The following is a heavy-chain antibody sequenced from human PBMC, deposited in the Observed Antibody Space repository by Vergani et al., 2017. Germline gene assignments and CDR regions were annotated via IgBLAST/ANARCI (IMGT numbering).Heavy chain of an antibody. CDR3: VRTEYCTGIACNTRFDS. Sequence: EVQLVESGGGSVQSGGSLRLSCVASGFSFNTYWMHWVRQVPGKGLMWVARIDEYGNRATYGDFETGRFIISRDNAKNTVFLQMNNLRADDAGVYYCVRTEYCTGIACNTRFDSGGQGALVTVSS. V-gene: IGHV3-74*03. D-gene: IGHD2-8*02. CDR2: IDEYGNRA. J-gene: IGHJ5*01. CDR1: GFSFNTYW.